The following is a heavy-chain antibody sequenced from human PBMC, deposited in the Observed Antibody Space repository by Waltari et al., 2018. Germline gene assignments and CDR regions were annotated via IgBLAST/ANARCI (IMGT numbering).Heavy chain of an antibody. CDR1: GVSITSSDYY. CDR2: IYYDNRT. J-gene: IGHJ3*01. D-gene: IGHD3-22*01. V-gene: IGHV4-39*01. CDR3: ARQSHSFYYHTNGYFWHGFDV. Sequence: QVQLQESGPGLAKPSETLSLTCTVSGVSITSSDYYWGWVRQPPGKALEWVGTIYYDNRTSYNPSLRSRVTISLDTSKNEFSLTLSSVTAADTALFFCARQSHSFYYHTNGYFWHGFDVWGPGAMVTVSS.